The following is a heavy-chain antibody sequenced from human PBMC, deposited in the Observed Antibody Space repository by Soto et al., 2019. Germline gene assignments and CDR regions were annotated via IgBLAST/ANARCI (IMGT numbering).Heavy chain of an antibody. Sequence: PSQTLSLTCAISGDGVSSNRATWNWFRQSPSRGLEWLGRTYYRSKWYHDYAVSLNGRGTINPDTSQNQFSLHLTSVTPEDTAVYYCGRLVGNSWIDYWGQGTLVTVSS. CDR3: GRLVGNSWIDY. CDR2: TYYRSKWYH. V-gene: IGHV6-1*01. D-gene: IGHD6-13*01. J-gene: IGHJ4*02. CDR1: GDGVSSNRAT.